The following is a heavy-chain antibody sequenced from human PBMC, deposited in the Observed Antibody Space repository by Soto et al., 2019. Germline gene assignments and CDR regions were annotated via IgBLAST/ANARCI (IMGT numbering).Heavy chain of an antibody. CDR1: GFTFSSYG. CDR3: ARDQERAHYGMDV. CDR2: IWYDGSNK. Sequence: QVQLVESGGGVVQPGRSLRLSCAASGFTFSSYGMHWVRQAPGKGLEWVAVIWYDGSNKYYADSVKGRFTISRDNSKNTLYLQMNSLRAEATAVYYCARDQERAHYGMDVWGQGTTVTVSS. V-gene: IGHV3-33*01. J-gene: IGHJ6*02.